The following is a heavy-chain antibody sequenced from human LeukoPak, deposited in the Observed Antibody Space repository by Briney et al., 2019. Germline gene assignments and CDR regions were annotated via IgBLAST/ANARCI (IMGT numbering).Heavy chain of an antibody. D-gene: IGHD3-9*01. J-gene: IGHJ3*02. V-gene: IGHV4-39*07. CDR2: IYYSGNT. CDR3: ARVPTLRYFDWSKPSDAFDI. Sequence: SETLSLTCTVSGGSINSDSDYWGWIRQPPGKGLELIGNIYYSGNTYYNPSLKSRVTISLDTSKNQFSLKLSSVTAADTAVYYCARVPTLRYFDWSKPSDAFDIWGQGTMVTVSS. CDR1: GGSINSDSDY.